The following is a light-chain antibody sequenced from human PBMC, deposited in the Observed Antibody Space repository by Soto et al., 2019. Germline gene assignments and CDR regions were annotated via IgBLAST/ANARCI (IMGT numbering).Light chain of an antibody. CDR2: GNS. CDR3: QSYDSSLSGV. CDR1: SSNIGAGYD. Sequence: QSVLTQPPSVSGAPGQRVTISCTGSSSNIGAGYDVHWYQQLPGTAPKLLIYGNSNRPSGVPDRFSGSKSGTSASLAITGLQAEDETDYYCQSYDSSLSGVFGTGTKFTVL. J-gene: IGLJ1*01. V-gene: IGLV1-40*01.